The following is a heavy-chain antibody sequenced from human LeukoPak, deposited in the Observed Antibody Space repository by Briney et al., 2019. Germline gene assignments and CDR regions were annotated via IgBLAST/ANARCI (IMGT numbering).Heavy chain of an antibody. D-gene: IGHD3-22*01. V-gene: IGHV4-31*03. J-gene: IGHJ4*02. CDR3: ARDYYDSSGYSYFDY. Sequence: PSETLSLTCTVSGGSISSGGYYWSWIRQHPGKGLEWIGYIYYSGSTYYNPSLESRVTISVDTSKNQFSLKLGSVTAADTAVYYCARDYYDSSGYSYFDYWGQGTLVTVSS. CDR1: GGSISSGGYY. CDR2: IYYSGST.